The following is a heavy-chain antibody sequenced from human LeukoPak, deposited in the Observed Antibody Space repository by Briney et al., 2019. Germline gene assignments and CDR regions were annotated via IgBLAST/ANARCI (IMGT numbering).Heavy chain of an antibody. CDR1: GFTFSSYA. Sequence: PGGSLRLSCAASGFTFSSYAMHWVRQAPGKGLEWVAVISYDGSNKYYADSVKGRFTISRDNSKNTLYLQMNSLRAEDTAVYYCAREMATIPYWGQGTLVTVSS. D-gene: IGHD5-24*01. CDR2: ISYDGSNK. J-gene: IGHJ4*02. V-gene: IGHV3-30*04. CDR3: AREMATIPY.